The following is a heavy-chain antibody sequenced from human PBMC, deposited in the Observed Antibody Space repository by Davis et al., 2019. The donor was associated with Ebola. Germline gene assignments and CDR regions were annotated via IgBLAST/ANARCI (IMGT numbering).Heavy chain of an antibody. CDR2: IYHSGST. D-gene: IGHD2-2*01. J-gene: IGHJ6*04. CDR3: ARKNIVVVPPLYYYYGMDV. CDR1: GGSISSSNW. Sequence: SETLSLTCAVSGGSISSSNWWSWVRQPPGKGLEWIGEIYHSGSTNYNPSLKSRVTISVDKSKNQFSLKLSSVTAADTAVYYCARKNIVVVPPLYYYYGMDVWGKGTTVTVSS. V-gene: IGHV4-4*02.